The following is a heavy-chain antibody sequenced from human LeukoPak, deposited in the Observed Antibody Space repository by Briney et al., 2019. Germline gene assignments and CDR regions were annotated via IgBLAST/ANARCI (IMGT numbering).Heavy chain of an antibody. Sequence: GGSLRLSCAASGFTFSSYAMSWVRQAPGKGLEWVSAISGSGGSTYYADSVKGRFTISSDNSKNTPYLQMNSLRAEDTAVYYCAKVDYSSSWPESFDYWGQGTLVTVSS. V-gene: IGHV3-23*01. CDR1: GFTFSSYA. CDR3: AKVDYSSSWPESFDY. J-gene: IGHJ4*02. D-gene: IGHD6-13*01. CDR2: ISGSGGST.